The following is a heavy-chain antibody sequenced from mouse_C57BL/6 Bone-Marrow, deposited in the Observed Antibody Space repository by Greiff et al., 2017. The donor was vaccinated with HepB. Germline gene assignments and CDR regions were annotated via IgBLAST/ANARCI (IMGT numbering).Heavy chain of an antibody. D-gene: IGHD1-1*01. V-gene: IGHV8-12*01. CDR1: GFSLSTSGMG. CDR2: IYWDDDK. J-gene: IGHJ4*01. CDR3: AREAYGSSLYYAMDY. Sequence: QVTLNESGPGILQSSQTLSLTCSFSGFSLSTSGMGVSWIRQPSGKGLEWLAHIYWDDDKRYNPSLKSRLTISKDTSRNQVFLKITSVDTADTATYYCAREAYGSSLYYAMDYWGQGTSVTVSS.